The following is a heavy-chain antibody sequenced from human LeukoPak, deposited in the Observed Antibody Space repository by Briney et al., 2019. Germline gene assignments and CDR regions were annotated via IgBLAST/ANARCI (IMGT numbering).Heavy chain of an antibody. CDR1: GFTFSSYS. D-gene: IGHD5-18*01. V-gene: IGHV3-21*01. J-gene: IGHJ4*02. CDR2: ISSSSYI. Sequence: GGSLRLSCAASGFTFSSYSMNWVRQAPGKGLEWVSSISSSSYIYYADSVKGRFTISRDNAKNSLYLQMNSLRAEDTAVYYCARALDSYGHQPFDYWGQGTLVTVSS. CDR3: ARALDSYGHQPFDY.